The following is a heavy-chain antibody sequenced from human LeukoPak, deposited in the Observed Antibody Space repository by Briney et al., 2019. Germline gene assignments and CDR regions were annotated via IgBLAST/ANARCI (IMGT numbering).Heavy chain of an antibody. D-gene: IGHD3-9*01. CDR1: GFTFSSYW. Sequence: PGGSLRLSCAASGFTFSSYWMSWVRQAPGKGLEWVANIKQDGSEKYYVDSVKGRFTISRDNAKNSLYLQMNSLRAEDTAVYYCARDVEYYDILTGYSNWFDPWGQGTLVTVSS. V-gene: IGHV3-7*01. J-gene: IGHJ5*02. CDR2: IKQDGSEK. CDR3: ARDVEYYDILTGYSNWFDP.